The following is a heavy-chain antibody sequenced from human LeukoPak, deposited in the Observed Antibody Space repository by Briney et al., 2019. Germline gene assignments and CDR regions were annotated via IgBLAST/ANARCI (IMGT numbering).Heavy chain of an antibody. CDR3: ARLPYYDTSGYLDY. J-gene: IGHJ4*02. CDR2: IYPGDSDT. CDR1: GYSFSSHW. V-gene: IGHV5-51*01. D-gene: IGHD3-22*01. Sequence: GKSLKISCKGSGYSFSSHWIGWVRQMPGKGLEWMGIIYPGDSDTRYSPSFQGQVTISVDKSISTAYLQWSSLKASDTAMYYCARLPYYDTSGYLDYWGQGTLVIVSS.